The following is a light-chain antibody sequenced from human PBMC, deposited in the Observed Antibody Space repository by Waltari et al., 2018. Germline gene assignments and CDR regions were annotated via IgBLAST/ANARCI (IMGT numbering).Light chain of an antibody. CDR2: GAS. Sequence: DIQMTQSPSSLSASVGDRVTITWRGGQGISNSLALFQQKPGKAPKSLIYGASSLQSGVPSKFSGSGSGTDFTLTISSLQPEDFATYYCQQYHSYPLSFGGGTKVEIK. V-gene: IGKV1-16*02. J-gene: IGKJ4*01. CDR1: QGISNS. CDR3: QQYHSYPLS.